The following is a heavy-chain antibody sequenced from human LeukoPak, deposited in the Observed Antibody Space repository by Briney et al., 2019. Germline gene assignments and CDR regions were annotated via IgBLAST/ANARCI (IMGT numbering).Heavy chain of an antibody. CDR2: ISSSGLSI. CDR3: AKGRRDAYNFDIDY. J-gene: IGHJ4*02. V-gene: IGHV3-48*03. CDR1: GFTFSSYE. D-gene: IGHD5-24*01. Sequence: GGSLRLSCAASGFTFSSYEMHWVRQAPGKGLEWVSFISSSGLSIYYADSVKGRFTISRDNAKNSLYLQMNSLRAEDTAVYYCAKGRRDAYNFDIDYWGQGTLVTVSS.